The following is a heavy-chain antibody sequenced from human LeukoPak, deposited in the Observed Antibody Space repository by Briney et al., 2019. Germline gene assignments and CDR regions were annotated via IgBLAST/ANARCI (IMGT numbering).Heavy chain of an antibody. D-gene: IGHD6-19*01. CDR2: MNPSSGNT. CDR1: GYTFTSCD. J-gene: IGHJ4*02. CDR3: TRGSSGRRDN. Sequence: ASVKVPCKASGYTFTSCDINWVRQATGQGLEWMGWMNPSSGNTGYGQSFQGRITMTRDISIGTAYMELSNLTSEDTAIYYCTRGSSGRRDNWGQGTLVTVSA. V-gene: IGHV1-8*01.